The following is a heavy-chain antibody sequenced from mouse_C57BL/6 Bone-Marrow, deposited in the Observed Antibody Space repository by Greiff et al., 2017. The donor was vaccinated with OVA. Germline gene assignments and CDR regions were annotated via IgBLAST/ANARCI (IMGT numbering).Heavy chain of an antibody. CDR2: ISYDGSN. CDR3: ANKFPITTGVNWYFDV. Sequence: EVKLQESGPGLVKPSQSLSLTCSVTGYSITSGYYWNWIRQFPGNKLEWMGYISYDGSNNYNPSLKNRISITRDTSKNQFFLKLNSVTTEDTATYYCANKFPITTGVNWYFDVWGTGTTVTVSS. D-gene: IGHD1-1*01. CDR1: GYSITSGYY. J-gene: IGHJ1*03. V-gene: IGHV3-6*01.